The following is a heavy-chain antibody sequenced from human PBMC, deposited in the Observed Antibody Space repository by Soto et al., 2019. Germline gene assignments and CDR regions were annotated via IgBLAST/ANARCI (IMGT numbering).Heavy chain of an antibody. Sequence: EVQLLESGGGLVQPGGSLRLSCAASGFTFSSYAMSWVRQAPGKGLEWVSAISGSGGSTYYADSVKGRFTISRDNSKNTLYLQMNSLRAEDTAVYYCAKVGVYYDILTGYSLYYFDYWGQGTLVTVSS. CDR3: AKVGVYYDILTGYSLYYFDY. CDR1: GFTFSSYA. D-gene: IGHD3-9*01. V-gene: IGHV3-23*01. CDR2: ISGSGGST. J-gene: IGHJ4*02.